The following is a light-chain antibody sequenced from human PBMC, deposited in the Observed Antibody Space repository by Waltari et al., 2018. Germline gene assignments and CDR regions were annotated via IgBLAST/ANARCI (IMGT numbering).Light chain of an antibody. CDR2: KVS. CDR3: MQGTFWPYT. V-gene: IGKV2-30*02. CDR1: EGLVHRDGTTY. Sequence: DVAMTQSPLSLPVTLGQPASISCSSSEGLVHRDGTTYLNWFPQSPGQSPRRLIYKVSNRDSGVPDRFSGSGSGTDFTLKISRVEAEDVGVYYCMQGTFWPYTFGQGTKLEIK. J-gene: IGKJ2*01.